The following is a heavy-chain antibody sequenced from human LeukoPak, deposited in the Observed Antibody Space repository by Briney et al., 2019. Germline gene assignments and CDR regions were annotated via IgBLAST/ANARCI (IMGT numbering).Heavy chain of an antibody. D-gene: IGHD3-3*02. CDR1: GFTFSSYS. CDR2: IGAAGSTI. J-gene: IGHJ4*02. V-gene: IGHV3-48*01. CDR3: ARDASSSHFWSGYSYFDY. Sequence: HSGGSLRLSCAASGFTFSSYSMNWVRQAPGKGLEWVSYIGAAGSTIYYADSVKGRFTISRDNAKNSLFLQMNSLRAEDTAVYYCARDASSSHFWSGYSYFDYWGQGTLVTVSS.